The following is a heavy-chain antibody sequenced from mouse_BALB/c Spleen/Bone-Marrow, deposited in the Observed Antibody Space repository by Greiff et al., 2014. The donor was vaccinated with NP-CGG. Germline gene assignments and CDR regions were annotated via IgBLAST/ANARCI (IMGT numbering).Heavy chain of an antibody. CDR1: GFNIKDTF. V-gene: IGHV14-3*02. J-gene: IGHJ1*01. CDR3: TKPPFYYGSRYWYFDV. CDR2: IDPANGAT. Sequence: EVKLQESGAELVKPGASVKLSCTASGFNIKDTFMHWVQQRPEQGLEWIGRIDPANGATKYDPKFQGKATITADTSSNTAYLQLSSLTSEDTAVYYCTKPPFYYGSRYWYFDVWGAGTTVTVAS. D-gene: IGHD1-1*01.